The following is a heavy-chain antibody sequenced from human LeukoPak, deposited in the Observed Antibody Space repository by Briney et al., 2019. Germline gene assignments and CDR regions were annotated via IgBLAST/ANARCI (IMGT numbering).Heavy chain of an antibody. CDR1: GGSISSYY. CDR3: VRDRFCSGRSCYGPPDD. CDR2: IYYSGST. J-gene: IGHJ4*02. V-gene: IGHV4-59*12. Sequence: SETLSLTCTVSGGSISSYYWSWIRQPPGKGLEWIGYIYYSGSTNYNPSLKSRVTISVDTSKNQFSLKVNSVTAADTAVYYCVRDRFCSGRSCYGPPDDWGQGARVTVSS. D-gene: IGHD2-15*01.